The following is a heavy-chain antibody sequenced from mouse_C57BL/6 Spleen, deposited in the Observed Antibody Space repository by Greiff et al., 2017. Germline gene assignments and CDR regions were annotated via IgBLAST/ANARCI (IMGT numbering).Heavy chain of an antibody. CDR3: ASREWDYYGSSYVSFAMDY. CDR2: IYPRSGNT. CDR1: GYTFTSYG. D-gene: IGHD1-1*01. V-gene: IGHV1-81*01. Sequence: VQLQQSGAELVRPGASVKLSCKASGYTFTSYGISWVKQRTGQGLEWIGEIYPRSGNTYYNEKFKGKATLTADKSSSTAYMELRSLTSEDSAVYFCASREWDYYGSSYVSFAMDYWGQGTSVTVSS. J-gene: IGHJ4*01.